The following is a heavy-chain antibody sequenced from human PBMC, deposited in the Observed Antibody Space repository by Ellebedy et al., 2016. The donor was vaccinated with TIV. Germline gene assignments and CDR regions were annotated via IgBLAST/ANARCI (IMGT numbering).Heavy chain of an antibody. CDR1: GFTFSDYS. D-gene: IGHD3-22*01. CDR2: IRSGSGAI. CDR3: VRDGAYGDYSPGYYGMDV. Sequence: GESLKISCAAFGFTFSDYSMNWVRQAPGRGLEWVSYIRSGSGAIFYADSVRGRFTISRDNAKNSVYLRMNTLRVEGTAVYHCVRDGAYGDYSPGYYGMDVWGQGTTVTVSS. V-gene: IGHV3-48*04. J-gene: IGHJ6*02.